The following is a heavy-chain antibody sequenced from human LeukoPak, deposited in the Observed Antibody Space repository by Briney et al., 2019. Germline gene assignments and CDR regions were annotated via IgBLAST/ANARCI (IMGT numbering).Heavy chain of an antibody. CDR2: INHNSGGT. J-gene: IGHJ4*02. CDR1: GYTFTDYY. Sequence: AASVKVSCKASGYTFTDYYMHWVRQAPGQGLEWMGWINHNSGGTNYAQKFQGRVTMTRDTSISTACMELSRLRSDDTAVYYCARTWYSSRWYYFDYWGQGTLVTVSS. D-gene: IGHD6-13*01. V-gene: IGHV1-2*02. CDR3: ARTWYSSRWYYFDY.